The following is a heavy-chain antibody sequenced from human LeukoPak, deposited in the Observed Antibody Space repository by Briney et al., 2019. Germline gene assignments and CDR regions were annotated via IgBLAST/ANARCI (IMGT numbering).Heavy chain of an antibody. D-gene: IGHD5/OR15-5a*01. V-gene: IGHV3-74*01. CDR1: GFIFSSHW. J-gene: IGHJ3*02. CDR2: INTDGSST. Sequence: GGSLRLSCAASGFIFSSHWMHWVRQAPEKGLVWVSRINTDGSSTDYADSVKGRFTISRDNAKNTVYLQMNSLRAEDTAVYYCARGVSGTGPVIWGLGTKVTVS. CDR3: ARGVSGTGPVI.